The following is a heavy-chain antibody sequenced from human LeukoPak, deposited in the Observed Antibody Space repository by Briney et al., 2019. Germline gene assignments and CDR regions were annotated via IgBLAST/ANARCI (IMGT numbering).Heavy chain of an antibody. D-gene: IGHD6-19*01. CDR3: AREGATVAGKTSLDY. J-gene: IGHJ4*02. CDR1: GGSFSDYY. V-gene: IGHV4-34*01. Sequence: SETLSLTCAVYGGSFSDYYWTWIRQSPGKGLEWIGEINHSGSTNYNPSLKSRVVMSIDTSKTQFSLKLTSVTAADTGVYYCAREGATVAGKTSLDYWGQGTLVTASS. CDR2: INHSGST.